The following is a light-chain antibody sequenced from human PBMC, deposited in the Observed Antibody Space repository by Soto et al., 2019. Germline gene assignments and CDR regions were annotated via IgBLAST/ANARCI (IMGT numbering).Light chain of an antibody. V-gene: IGKV1-9*01. CDR3: QQLNSYPPT. Sequence: DIQLTQSPSFLSASVGDRVTITCRASPGISSYLAWYQQKPGKAPKLLIYAASTLQSGVPSRFSGSGSGTEFTLTISSLQPEDFATYYCQQLNSYPPTFGGGTKVEIK. J-gene: IGKJ4*01. CDR1: PGISSY. CDR2: AAS.